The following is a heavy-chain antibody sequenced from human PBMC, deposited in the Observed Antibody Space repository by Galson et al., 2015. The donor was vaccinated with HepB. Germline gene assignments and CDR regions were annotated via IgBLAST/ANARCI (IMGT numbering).Heavy chain of an antibody. V-gene: IGHV1-18*01. CDR2: ISAYNGNT. J-gene: IGHJ4*02. Sequence: SVKVSCKASGYIFTNYGISWVRQAPGQGLEWMGWISAYNGNTNYAQKLQGRVTMTTDTSTSTAYMDLRSLRFDDTAVYYCARGGRLAAAGTLDYWGQGTLVTVSS. CDR1: GYIFTNYG. CDR3: ARGGRLAAAGTLDY. D-gene: IGHD6-13*01.